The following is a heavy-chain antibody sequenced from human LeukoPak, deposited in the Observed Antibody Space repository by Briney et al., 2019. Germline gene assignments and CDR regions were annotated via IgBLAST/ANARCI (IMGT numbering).Heavy chain of an antibody. D-gene: IGHD2-2*03. J-gene: IGHJ5*02. V-gene: IGHV4-38-2*02. CDR1: GYSISSGYY. Sequence: SETLSLTCTVSGYSISSGYYWGWIRQPPGKGLEWIGSIYHSGSTYYNPSLKSRVTISVDTSKNQFSLKLSSVTAADTAVYYCARVLLDIVEVPAGRGWFDPWGQGALVTVSS. CDR3: ARVLLDIVEVPAGRGWFDP. CDR2: IYHSGST.